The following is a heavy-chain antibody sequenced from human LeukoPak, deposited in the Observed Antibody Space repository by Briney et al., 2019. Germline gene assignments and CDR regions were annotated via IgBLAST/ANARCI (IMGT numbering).Heavy chain of an antibody. CDR3: ARSNQLYGDYDY. Sequence: SETLSLTCTVSGYSISSGYYWGWIRQPPGKGLEWIGSIYHSGSTYYNPSLKSRVTISVDTSKNQFSLKLSSVTAADTAVYYCARSNQLYGDYDYWGQGTLVTVSS. CDR2: IYHSGST. CDR1: GYSISSGYY. D-gene: IGHD4-17*01. J-gene: IGHJ4*02. V-gene: IGHV4-38-2*02.